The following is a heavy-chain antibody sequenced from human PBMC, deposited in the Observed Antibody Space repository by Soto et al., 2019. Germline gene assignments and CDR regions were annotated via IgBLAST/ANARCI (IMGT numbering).Heavy chain of an antibody. CDR1: GYTFTSYG. Sequence: GASVKVSCTASGYTFTSYGIIWVRQAPGQGLEWMGWISAYNGNTNYAQKLQGRVTMTTDTSTSTAYMELRSLRSDDTAVYYCARDVGYLRGVIPQGGFDIWGQGTMVTVSS. V-gene: IGHV1-18*01. J-gene: IGHJ3*02. CDR3: ARDVGYLRGVIPQGGFDI. CDR2: ISAYNGNT. D-gene: IGHD3-10*02.